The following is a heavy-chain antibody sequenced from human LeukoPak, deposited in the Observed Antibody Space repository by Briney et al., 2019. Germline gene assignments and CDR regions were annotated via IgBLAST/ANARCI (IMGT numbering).Heavy chain of an antibody. CDR3: AREVTPSIYSSGWYYYYYYMDV. V-gene: IGHV1-8*01. J-gene: IGHJ6*03. CDR2: MNPNSGNT. Sequence: ASVKVSCKASGYTFTSYDINWVRQATGQGLEWMGWMNPNSGNTGYAQKFQGRVTMTRNTSISTAYMELSSLRSEDTAVYYCAREVTPSIYSSGWYYYYYYMDVWGKGTTVTISS. CDR1: GYTFTSYD. D-gene: IGHD6-19*01.